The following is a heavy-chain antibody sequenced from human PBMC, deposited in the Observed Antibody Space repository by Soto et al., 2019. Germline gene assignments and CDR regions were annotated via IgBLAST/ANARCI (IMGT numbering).Heavy chain of an antibody. Sequence: GGSLRLSCAASGFTFSSYGMHWVRQAPGKGLEWVAVISYDGSNKYYADSVKGRFTISRDNSKNTLYLQMNSLRAEDTAVYYCAKAFLEWSTDAFDIWGQGTMVTVSS. J-gene: IGHJ3*02. CDR1: GFTFSSYG. D-gene: IGHD3-3*02. CDR2: ISYDGSNK. V-gene: IGHV3-30*18. CDR3: AKAFLEWSTDAFDI.